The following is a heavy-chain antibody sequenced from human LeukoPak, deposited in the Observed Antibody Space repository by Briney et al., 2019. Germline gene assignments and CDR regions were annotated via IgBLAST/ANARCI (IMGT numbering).Heavy chain of an antibody. J-gene: IGHJ3*02. V-gene: IGHV5-10-1*01. CDR3: ARQYQYDSTGYRYAFDI. CDR2: IYPSDSHT. CDR1: GYRFASYW. D-gene: IGHD3-22*01. Sequence: GESLKISCKGSGYRFASYWISWVRQMPGKGLEWMGMIYPSDSHTNYSPSFQGHVTISGDKSISTAYLQCSSLKASDTAMYYGARQYQYDSTGYRYAFDIWGPGTLVTVSS.